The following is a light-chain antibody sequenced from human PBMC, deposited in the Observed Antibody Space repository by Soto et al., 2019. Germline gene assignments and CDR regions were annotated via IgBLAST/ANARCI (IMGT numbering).Light chain of an antibody. J-gene: IGKJ5*01. CDR1: QSIALS. Sequence: DIQMTQFPPSLSASVVHTFTMTCRASQSIALSVNWYQQKPGKAPKLLIYVAFTLESGVPSRFSGSGSGTEFTLTIRSLQHEDFATYYCQQSFRIPTTLGQGPRLESK. CDR2: VAF. V-gene: IGKV1-39*01. CDR3: QQSFRIPTT.